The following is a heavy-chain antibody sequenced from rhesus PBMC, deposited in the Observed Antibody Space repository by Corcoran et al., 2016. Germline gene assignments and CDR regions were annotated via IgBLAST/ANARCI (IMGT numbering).Heavy chain of an antibody. CDR2: IYWNDSK. Sequence: QVTLKESGPALVKPTQTLTLTCTFSGFSISSNGTGVGWIRPPPGKAPEWLASIYWNDSKYYSTSLKSRLTISKDTSKNQVVLTMTNMDPVDTTTYYCARVRYSESYHDFDYWGQGVLVTVSS. CDR1: GFSISSNGTG. V-gene: IGHV2-95*01. J-gene: IGHJ4*01. D-gene: IGHD1-44*02. CDR3: ARVRYSESYHDFDY.